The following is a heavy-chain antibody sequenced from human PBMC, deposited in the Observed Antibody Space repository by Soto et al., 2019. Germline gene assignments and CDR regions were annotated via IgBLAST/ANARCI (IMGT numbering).Heavy chain of an antibody. CDR3: AKGPYDFWSGYPYYFDY. J-gene: IGHJ4*02. D-gene: IGHD3-3*01. CDR1: GFTFSSYA. Sequence: GGSLRLSCAASGFTFSSYAMSWVRQAQGKGLEWVSAISGSGGSTYYADSVKGRFTISRDNSKNTLYLQMNSLRAEDTAVYYCAKGPYDFWSGYPYYFDYWGQGTLVTVSS. CDR2: ISGSGGST. V-gene: IGHV3-23*01.